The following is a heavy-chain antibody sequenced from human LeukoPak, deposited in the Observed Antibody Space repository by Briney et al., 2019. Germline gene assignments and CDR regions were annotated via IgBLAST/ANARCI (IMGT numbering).Heavy chain of an antibody. V-gene: IGHV3-64*01. J-gene: IGHJ5*02. CDR2: ITGDGSTP. D-gene: IGHD5-12*01. CDR1: GFVFSNYA. Sequence: PGGSLRLSCATSGFVFSNYAMNWVRQAPGKGLEYVSSITGDGSTPYYANSVKGRFTISRDNSKNKLYLQMGSLRSEDMAVYYCARVGFSGYDSWGQGTLVTVSS. CDR3: ARVGFSGYDS.